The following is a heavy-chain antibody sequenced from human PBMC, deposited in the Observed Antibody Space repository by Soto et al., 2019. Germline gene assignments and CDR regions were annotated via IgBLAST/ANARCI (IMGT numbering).Heavy chain of an antibody. CDR3: VKDSSTYDYPYYFDY. CDR1: GFPFSSNA. CDR2: ISGSGGGR. J-gene: IGHJ4*02. D-gene: IGHD3-3*01. Sequence: EVQLLESGGGLVQPGGSRSLTCAGSGFPFSSNAMSWVRQAPGKGLAWASTISGSGGGRYYAESVKGRLTISRDNSKDTLYLLMNSLRAEDTAVYYCVKDSSTYDYPYYFDYWGQGTLVTVSS. V-gene: IGHV3-23*01.